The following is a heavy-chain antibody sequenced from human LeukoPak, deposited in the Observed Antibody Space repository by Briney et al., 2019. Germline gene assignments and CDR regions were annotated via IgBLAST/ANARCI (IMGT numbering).Heavy chain of an antibody. J-gene: IGHJ5*02. V-gene: IGHV3-21*05. Sequence: GGSLRLSCAASGFTFSSYSMNWVRQAPGKGLEWVSYISSSSTYIYYADSVTGRFTISRDNSKNTLYLQMNSLRAEDTAVYYCAKEQGSSGWYNWFDPWGQGTLVTVSS. CDR2: ISSSSTYI. CDR1: GFTFSSYS. D-gene: IGHD6-19*01. CDR3: AKEQGSSGWYNWFDP.